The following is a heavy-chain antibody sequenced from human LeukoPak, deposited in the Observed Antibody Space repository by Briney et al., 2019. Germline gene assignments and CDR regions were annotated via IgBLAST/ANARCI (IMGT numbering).Heavy chain of an antibody. CDR2: IHYSGST. V-gene: IGHV4-59*02. D-gene: IGHD5-24*01. CDR3: ARRRDAYNLFDF. CDR1: GGSVSSHY. Sequence: SETLSLTCTVSGGSVSSHYWSWIRQPPGKGLEWIGYIHYSGSTNYNPSLRSRVTISIYTSKNHFSVNVSSVTAADTALYYCARRRDAYNLFDFWGQGTLVTVSS. J-gene: IGHJ4*02.